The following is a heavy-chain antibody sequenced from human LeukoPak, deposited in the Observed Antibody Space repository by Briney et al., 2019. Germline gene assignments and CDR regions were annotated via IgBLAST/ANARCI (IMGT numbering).Heavy chain of an antibody. D-gene: IGHD6-25*01. Sequence: GGSLRLSCAATGFRFDAYAMSWVRQAPGTRLNGVAAISHSGSLSTYAASVKGRFTISRDNSKDMLYLQMHSLGAEDTALYYCARNAASDYYYYLGVWGKGTTVTVSS. CDR2: ISHSGSLS. J-gene: IGHJ6*03. CDR3: ARNAASDYYYYLGV. V-gene: IGHV3-23*01. CDR1: GFRFDAYA.